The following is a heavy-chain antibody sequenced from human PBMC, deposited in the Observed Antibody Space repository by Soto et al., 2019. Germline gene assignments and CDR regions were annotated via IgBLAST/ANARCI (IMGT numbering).Heavy chain of an antibody. D-gene: IGHD5-18*01. CDR2: VYHSGTT. CDR1: GASIGTNNW. J-gene: IGHJ4*02. Sequence: SETLSLTCAVSGASIGTNNWWSWVRQPPGKGLEWIGEVYHSGTTYYNPSLKSRVTMSVDTSKNQLSLKLTSLTAADTAVYYCARYGYSYSMRFFDKWGQGTRVTVSS. CDR3: ARYGYSYSMRFFDK. V-gene: IGHV4-4*02.